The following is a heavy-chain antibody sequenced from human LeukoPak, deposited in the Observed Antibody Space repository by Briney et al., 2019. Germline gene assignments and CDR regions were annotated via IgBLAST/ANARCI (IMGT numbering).Heavy chain of an antibody. Sequence: GGSLRLSCAASGFAFSTYGMHWVRQAPGKGLEWVAVISYDGSNKYYADSVKGRFTISRDNSKNTLYLQMNSLRAEDTAVYYCARDWGNWGYGYYFDHWGQGTLVTVSS. CDR1: GFAFSTYG. CDR3: ARDWGNWGYGYYFDH. CDR2: ISYDGSNK. D-gene: IGHD7-27*01. V-gene: IGHV3-30*03. J-gene: IGHJ4*02.